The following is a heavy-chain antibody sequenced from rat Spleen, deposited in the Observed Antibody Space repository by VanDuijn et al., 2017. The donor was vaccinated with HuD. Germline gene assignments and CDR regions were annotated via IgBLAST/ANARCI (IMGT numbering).Heavy chain of an antibody. CDR3: AMSDGVHHNLPFAS. J-gene: IGHJ3*01. V-gene: IGHV3-1*01. CDR2: INYSGST. CDR1: GYSITSNY. Sequence: EVQLQESGPGLVRPSQSLSLTCSVSGYSITSNYWGWIRKFPGNKMEFIGHINYSGSTTYNPSLKSRISITRDTSKNQFFLQVFSVTSEDTSTYYCAMSDGVHHNLPFASWGQGTLVTVSS. D-gene: IGHD1-12*02.